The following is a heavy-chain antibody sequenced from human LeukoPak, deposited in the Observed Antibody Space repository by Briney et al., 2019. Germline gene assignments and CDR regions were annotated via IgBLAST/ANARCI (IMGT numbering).Heavy chain of an antibody. D-gene: IGHD6-25*01. J-gene: IGHJ3*01. CDR2: ISSSSSTI. Sequence: QAGGSLRLSCAASGFTFSGFAMDWVRQAPGKGLEWVSYISSSSSTIYYADSVKGRFTISRDNAKNTLYLQMNSLRAEDTAMYYCARDDSGPQAFDLWGQGTMVTVSS. CDR3: ARDDSGPQAFDL. CDR1: GFTFSGFA. V-gene: IGHV3-48*04.